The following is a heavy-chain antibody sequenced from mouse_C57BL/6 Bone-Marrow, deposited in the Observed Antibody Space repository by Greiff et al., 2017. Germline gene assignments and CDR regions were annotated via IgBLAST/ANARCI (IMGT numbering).Heavy chain of an antibody. CDR2: IDPSDSYT. J-gene: IGHJ1*03. V-gene: IGHV1-59*01. CDR1: GYTFTSYW. Sequence: QVQLQQPGAELVRPGTSVKLSCKASGYTFTSYWMHWVKQRPGQGLEWIGVIDPSDSYTNYNQKFKGKATLTVDTSSSTADMQLSSLTSEDSAVYYCASSSYYYGSSKGYFDVWGTGTTVTVSS. D-gene: IGHD1-1*01. CDR3: ASSSYYYGSSKGYFDV.